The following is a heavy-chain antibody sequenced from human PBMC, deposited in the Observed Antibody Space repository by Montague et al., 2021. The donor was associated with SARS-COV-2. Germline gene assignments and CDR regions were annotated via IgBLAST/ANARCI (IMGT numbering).Heavy chain of an antibody. Sequence: SETLSLTCIVSGESIDSDTYYWGWIRQSPGKGLEWIGSLSYSGSTYYSPPLRSRVTISMDTSKNHFSLKVKSVTTTDTAVYFCARPGSVSGWFYFDDWGQGTLVSVSS. CDR2: LSYSGST. V-gene: IGHV4-39*02. J-gene: IGHJ4*02. D-gene: IGHD6-19*01. CDR3: ARPGSVSGWFYFDD. CDR1: GESIDSDTYY.